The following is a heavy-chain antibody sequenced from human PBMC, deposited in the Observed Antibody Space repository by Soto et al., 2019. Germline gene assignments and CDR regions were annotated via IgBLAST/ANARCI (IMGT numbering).Heavy chain of an antibody. J-gene: IGHJ4*02. CDR1: GYTFTSYA. CDR2: INAGNGNT. CDR3: ARFSYGYSGHFGFDY. D-gene: IGHD5-18*01. Sequence: QVQLVQSGAEVKKPGASVKVSCKASGYTFTSYAMHWVRQAPRQRLEWMGWINAGNGNTKYSQKFQGRVTITRDTSASTAYMELSSLRSEDTAVYYCARFSYGYSGHFGFDYWGQGTLVTVSS. V-gene: IGHV1-3*01.